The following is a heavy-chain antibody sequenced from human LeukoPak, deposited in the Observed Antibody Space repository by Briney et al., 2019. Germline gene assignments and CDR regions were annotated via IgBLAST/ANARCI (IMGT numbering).Heavy chain of an antibody. CDR1: GFTFSSYS. V-gene: IGHV3-21*01. Sequence: GESLRLSCAASGFTFSSYSMNWVRQAPGKGLEWVSSISSRSSYIYYADSVKGRFTIFSNNAKNSLYLQIHRVQAREKAVYFCARGVGGGMDVWGQGTTVSVSS. J-gene: IGHJ6*02. CDR3: ARGVGGGMDV. D-gene: IGHD1-26*01. CDR2: ISSRSSYI.